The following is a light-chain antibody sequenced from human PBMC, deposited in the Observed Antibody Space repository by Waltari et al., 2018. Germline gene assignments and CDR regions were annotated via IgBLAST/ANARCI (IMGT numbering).Light chain of an antibody. CDR3: NSRDSSGNLVV. CDR1: SLRSYY. CDR2: GKY. J-gene: IGLJ2*01. Sequence: SSELTQDPAVSVAFGQTVRIRCQGDSLRSYYASWYQQKPGQAPVLVIYGKYNRPSGIPDRFSCSSSGNTAPLTITGSQAEDEADYYGNSRDSSGNLVVFGGGTKLTVL. V-gene: IGLV3-19*01.